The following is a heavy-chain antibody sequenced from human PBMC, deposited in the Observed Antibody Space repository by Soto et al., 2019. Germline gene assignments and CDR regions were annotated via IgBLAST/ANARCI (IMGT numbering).Heavy chain of an antibody. V-gene: IGHV3-23*01. CDR1: GFTFSDFA. J-gene: IGHJ6*02. Sequence: GGSLRLSCLASGFTFSDFAMTWVRHVPGRGLEWVASLDGAGGSTYYAEPVRGRFSISRDNSQNTLFLQMKRLTVDDTAIYYCAAPRDEYGSGVSWFTYGMDIWGQGTTVTVSS. CDR2: LDGAGGST. CDR3: AAPRDEYGSGVSWFTYGMDI. D-gene: IGHD3-10*01.